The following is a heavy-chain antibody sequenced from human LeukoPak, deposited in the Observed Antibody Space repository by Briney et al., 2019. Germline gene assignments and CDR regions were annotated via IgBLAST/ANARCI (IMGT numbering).Heavy chain of an antibody. Sequence: PGGSLRLSCAASGFTFSSYAMSWVRQAPGKGLEWDSAISGSGGSTYYADSVKGRFTISRDNSKNTLYLQMNSLRAEDTAVYYCAKDMLVVVIAIADAFDIWGQGTMVTVSS. CDR1: GFTFSSYA. J-gene: IGHJ3*02. V-gene: IGHV3-23*01. CDR3: AKDMLVVVIAIADAFDI. CDR2: ISGSGGST. D-gene: IGHD2-21*01.